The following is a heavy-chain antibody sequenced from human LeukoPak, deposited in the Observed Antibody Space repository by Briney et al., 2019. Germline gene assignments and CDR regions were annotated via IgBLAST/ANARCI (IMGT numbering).Heavy chain of an antibody. Sequence: PGGSLRLSCAASGFTFSSYAMSWVRQAPGKGLEWVSAISGSGGSTYYADSVKGRFTISRDNSKSTLYLQMNSLRAEDTAVYYCAKDSYYDSSGYYYEDYFDYWGQGTLVTVSS. J-gene: IGHJ4*02. V-gene: IGHV3-23*01. CDR3: AKDSYYDSSGYYYEDYFDY. CDR1: GFTFSSYA. CDR2: ISGSGGST. D-gene: IGHD3-22*01.